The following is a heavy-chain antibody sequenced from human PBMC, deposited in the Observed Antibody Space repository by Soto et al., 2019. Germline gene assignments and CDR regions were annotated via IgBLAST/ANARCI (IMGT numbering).Heavy chain of an antibody. D-gene: IGHD3-22*01. J-gene: IGHJ6*02. V-gene: IGHV3-9*01. CDR2: LSWNGVTI. Sequence: EVQLVESGGGLVQPGRSLRLSCAASGFTFDDYAMHWVRHVQGKGLQWVSGLSWNGVTIGYADSVKGRFTISRDNAKKSLYLQMNGVRPDDTALYYCAASRAYHRSDYSGFHYGMDVWGLGTTVTVS. CDR3: AASRAYHRSDYSGFHYGMDV. CDR1: GFTFDDYA.